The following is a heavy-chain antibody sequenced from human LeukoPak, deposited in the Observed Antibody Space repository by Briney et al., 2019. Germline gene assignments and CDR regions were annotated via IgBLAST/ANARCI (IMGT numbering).Heavy chain of an antibody. J-gene: IGHJ4*02. CDR3: ARVPWVSSGWYLGY. Sequence: SGTLSLTCAVSGGSISSSNWWSWVRQPPGKGLEWIGEIYHSGSTNYNPSLKSRVTISVDKSKNQFSLKLSSVTAADTAVYYCARVPWVSSGWYLGYWGQGTLVTVSS. CDR1: GGSISSSNW. CDR2: IYHSGST. V-gene: IGHV4-4*02. D-gene: IGHD6-19*01.